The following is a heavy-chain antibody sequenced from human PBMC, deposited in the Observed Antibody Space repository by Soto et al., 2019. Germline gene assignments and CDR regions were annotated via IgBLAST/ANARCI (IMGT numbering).Heavy chain of an antibody. J-gene: IGHJ5*02. CDR2: ISSSSSYI. CDR1: GFTFSSYS. V-gene: IGHV3-21*01. CDR3: ARDGCSSTSCYSQNWFDP. Sequence: ESGGGLVKPGGSLRLSCAASGFTFSSYSMNWVRQAPGKGLEWVSSISSSSSYIYYADSVKGRFTISRDNAKNSLYLQMNSLRAEDTAVYYCARDGCSSTSCYSQNWFDPWGQGTLVTVSS. D-gene: IGHD2-2*01.